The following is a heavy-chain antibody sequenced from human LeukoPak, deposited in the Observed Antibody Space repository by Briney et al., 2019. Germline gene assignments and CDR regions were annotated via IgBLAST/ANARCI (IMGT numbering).Heavy chain of an antibody. CDR3: ARAPREWLLGYYFDY. V-gene: IGHV3-7*01. CDR1: GFTFSSYS. Sequence: GGSLRLSCAASGFTFSSYSMNWVRQAPGKGLEWVANIKQDGSEKYYVDSVKGRFTISRDNAKNSLYLQMNSLRAEDTAVFYCARAPREWLLGYYFDYWGQGTLVTVSS. J-gene: IGHJ4*02. CDR2: IKQDGSEK. D-gene: IGHD3-3*01.